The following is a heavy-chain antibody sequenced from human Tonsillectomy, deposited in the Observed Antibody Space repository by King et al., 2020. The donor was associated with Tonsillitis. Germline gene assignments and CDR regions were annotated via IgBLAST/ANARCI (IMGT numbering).Heavy chain of an antibody. CDR2: INPNSGGT. CDR3: AREEGWFDP. CDR1: GYTFTGYY. J-gene: IGHJ5*02. Sequence: QLVQSGAEVKKPGASVKVTCEASGYTFTGYYMHWMRQAPGQGLEWMEWINPNSGGTKFSEKFQGRVTMTRDTSISTAYMELSRLRSDDTAVYYCAREEGWFDPWGQGTLVTVSS. V-gene: IGHV1-2*02.